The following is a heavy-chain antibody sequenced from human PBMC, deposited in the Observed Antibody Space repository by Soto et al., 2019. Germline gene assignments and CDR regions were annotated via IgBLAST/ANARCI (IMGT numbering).Heavy chain of an antibody. V-gene: IGHV1-69*06. D-gene: IGHD1-1*01. J-gene: IGHJ4*02. CDR3: ATERSAQYFDY. Sequence: ASVKVSCKASGGSFSSHGIAWVRQVPGQGLEWVGGIMPTFGSATYAPKFQGRVTITADKSTSTAYMELRSLRSEDTAVYYCATERSAQYFDYWGQGTLVTVSS. CDR1: GGSFSSHG. CDR2: IMPTFGSA.